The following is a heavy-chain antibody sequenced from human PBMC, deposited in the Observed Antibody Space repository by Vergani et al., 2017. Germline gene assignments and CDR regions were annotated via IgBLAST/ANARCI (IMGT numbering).Heavy chain of an antibody. V-gene: IGHV4-34*01. CDR1: GGSFSGYY. CDR2: MNHSVST. J-gene: IGHJ4*02. D-gene: IGHD4-11*01. Sequence: QVQLQQWGAGLLKPSETLSLTCAVYGGSFSGYYWSWIRQPPGKGVEWFGEMNHSVSTNYHPSLKRRVTISVDTSKNQFSVKLSSGTVAETAVYYCARVGKRKRLPVYYFEDWGQGTVVTGSS. CDR3: ARVGKRKRLPVYYFED.